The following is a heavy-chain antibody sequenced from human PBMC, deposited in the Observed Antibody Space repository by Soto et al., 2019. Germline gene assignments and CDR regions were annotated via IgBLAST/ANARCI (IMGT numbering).Heavy chain of an antibody. Sequence: VQLLESGGGLVQPGGSLRLSCAASGFTFSNYAMSWVRQAPGKGLEWVAVISYDGSNKYYADSVKGRFTISRDNSKNTLYLQMNSLRAEDTAVYYCARPDAVTTDAFDIWGQGTMVTVSS. V-gene: IGHV3-30-3*01. CDR1: GFTFSNYA. CDR3: ARPDAVTTDAFDI. J-gene: IGHJ3*02. CDR2: ISYDGSNK. D-gene: IGHD4-17*01.